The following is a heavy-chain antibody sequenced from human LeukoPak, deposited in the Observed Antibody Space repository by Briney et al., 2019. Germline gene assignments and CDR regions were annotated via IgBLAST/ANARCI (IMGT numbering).Heavy chain of an antibody. CDR1: GFTFSSYA. V-gene: IGHV3-30-3*01. Sequence: PGGSLRLSCAASGFTFSSYAMHWVRQAPGKGLEWVAIISDDGSKEYYADSVKGRFTISRDNSKNTLYLQMNSLRAEDTAVYYCAKGNTLNYIYDAFDIWGQGTVVTVSS. CDR3: AKGNTLNYIYDAFDI. J-gene: IGHJ3*02. CDR2: ISDDGSKE. D-gene: IGHD1-7*01.